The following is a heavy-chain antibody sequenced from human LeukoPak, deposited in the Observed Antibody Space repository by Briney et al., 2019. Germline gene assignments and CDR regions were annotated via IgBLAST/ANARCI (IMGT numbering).Heavy chain of an antibody. Sequence: ASVKVSCKASVYTFTGYYMHWVRQAPGQGREWMGWINPNSGGTNYAQKFQGRVTLTRDTSISTAYMELSRLRSDDTAAYYCARVSIAGYSLYYFDYWGQGTLVTVSS. CDR2: INPNSGGT. V-gene: IGHV1-2*02. CDR3: ARVSIAGYSLYYFDY. CDR1: VYTFTGYY. D-gene: IGHD2-21*01. J-gene: IGHJ4*02.